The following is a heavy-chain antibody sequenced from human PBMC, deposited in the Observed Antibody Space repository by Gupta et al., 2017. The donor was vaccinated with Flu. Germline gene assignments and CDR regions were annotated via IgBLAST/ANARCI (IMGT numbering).Heavy chain of an antibody. CDR3: ARGHWDS. V-gene: IGHV3-48*03. CDR2: ISSSGVP. Sequence: EVQLVESGGGLVQPGGYLRLSCAASGFAFSSYEMNWVRLAPGKGLEWVSFISSSGVPYYTDSVKGRFTISRDNAKNSVYLQMNSLRAEDTAFYYCARGHWDSWGQGTLVTVAS. J-gene: IGHJ4*02. CDR1: GFAFSSYE.